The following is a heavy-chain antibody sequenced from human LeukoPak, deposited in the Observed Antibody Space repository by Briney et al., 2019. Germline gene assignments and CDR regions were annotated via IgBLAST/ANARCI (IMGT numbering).Heavy chain of an antibody. V-gene: IGHV4-59*08. Sequence: SETLSLTCTVSGGSISNFFWSWIRQPPGKALEWIGYIYYSGSTNYNPSLKSRVTISVDTSKNQFSLKLSSVTAADTAVYYCARRGARPDSNYYHGMDVWGQGTTVTVSS. CDR2: IYYSGST. J-gene: IGHJ6*02. D-gene: IGHD6-6*01. CDR3: ARRGARPDSNYYHGMDV. CDR1: GGSISNFF.